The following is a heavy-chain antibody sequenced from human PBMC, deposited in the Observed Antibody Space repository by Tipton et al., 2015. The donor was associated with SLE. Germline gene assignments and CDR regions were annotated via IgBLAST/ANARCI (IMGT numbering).Heavy chain of an antibody. CDR1: GGSINSHY. CDR3: GRDSPLGLHFYYYGMDV. D-gene: IGHD3-3*02. V-gene: IGHV4-59*11. CDR2: VYPGGST. J-gene: IGHJ6*02. Sequence: TLSLTCNVSGGSINSHYWSWVRQPPGKGLQWIGYVYPGGSTKYSPSLKSRVTISADTSKNQISLKLNSVTATDTAVYYCGRDSPLGLHFYYYGMDVWGQGTTVTVSS.